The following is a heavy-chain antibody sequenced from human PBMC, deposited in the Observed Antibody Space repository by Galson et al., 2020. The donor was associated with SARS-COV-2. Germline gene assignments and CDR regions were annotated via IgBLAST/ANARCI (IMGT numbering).Heavy chain of an antibody. CDR3: ARHAGQQQLVRVGY. V-gene: IGHV4-39*01. CDR2: IYYSGST. CDR1: GGSISSSSYY. D-gene: IGHD6-13*01. Sequence: SETLSLTCTVSGGSISSSSYYWGWIRQPPGKGLEWIGSIYYSGSTYYNPSLKSRVTISVDTSKNQFSLKLSSVTAADTAVYYCARHAGQQQLVRVGYWGQGTLVTVSS. J-gene: IGHJ4*02.